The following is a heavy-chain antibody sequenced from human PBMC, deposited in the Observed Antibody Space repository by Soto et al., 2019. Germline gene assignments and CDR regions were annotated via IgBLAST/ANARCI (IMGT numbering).Heavy chain of an antibody. Sequence: QITLKESGPTLVKPTQTLTLTCTFSGFSLTTSGVGVGWIRQPPGKALEWLALIYWDDDERYSPSLKSRVTVAKDIRKSQVVLTMTNLDPVDTGTYYCAHSSSMMTSSGLNDFWGQGILVTVAS. CDR1: GFSLTTSGVG. V-gene: IGHV2-5*02. J-gene: IGHJ4*02. CDR2: IYWDDDE. D-gene: IGHD6-19*01. CDR3: AHSSSMMTSSGLNDF.